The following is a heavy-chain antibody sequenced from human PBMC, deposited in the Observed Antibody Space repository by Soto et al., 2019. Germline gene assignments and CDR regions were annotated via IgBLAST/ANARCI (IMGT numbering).Heavy chain of an antibody. Sequence: ASVKVSCKTSGYTFSNNYIHWVRQAPGQGLEWMGMINTSGGSTAYAQKFQGRITMTRDTSMSTVYMELNSLRSEDTALYYCARDQPLKGYNFFDYWGQGTLVTVSS. V-gene: IGHV1-46*01. CDR1: GYTFSNNY. D-gene: IGHD5-12*01. CDR2: INTSGGST. J-gene: IGHJ4*02. CDR3: ARDQPLKGYNFFDY.